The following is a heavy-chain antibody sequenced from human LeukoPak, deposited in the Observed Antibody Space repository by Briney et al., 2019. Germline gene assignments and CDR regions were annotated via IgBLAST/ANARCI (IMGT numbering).Heavy chain of an antibody. J-gene: IGHJ5*02. Sequence: SETLSLTCTVSGGSISSGDYYWSWIRQPPGKGLEWIGYIYYSGSTYYNPSLKSRVTISVDTSKNQFSLKLSSVTAADTAVYYCAREVDSSSSIHWFDPWGQGTLVTASS. V-gene: IGHV4-30-4*01. CDR2: IYYSGST. CDR1: GGSISSGDYY. CDR3: AREVDSSSSIHWFDP. D-gene: IGHD6-6*01.